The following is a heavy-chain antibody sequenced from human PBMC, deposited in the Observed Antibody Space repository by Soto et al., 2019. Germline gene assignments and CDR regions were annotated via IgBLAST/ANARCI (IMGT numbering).Heavy chain of an antibody. CDR3: ARQFYGPYYFDY. CDR2: IIPIFGTA. V-gene: IGHV1-69*13. Sequence: SVKVSCKASGGTFSSYAISWVRQAPGQGLEWMGGIIPIFGTANYAQKFQGRVTITADESTSTAYMELSSLRSEDTAVYYCARQFYGPYYFDYWGQGTLVTVSS. J-gene: IGHJ4*02. D-gene: IGHD4-17*01. CDR1: GGTFSSYA.